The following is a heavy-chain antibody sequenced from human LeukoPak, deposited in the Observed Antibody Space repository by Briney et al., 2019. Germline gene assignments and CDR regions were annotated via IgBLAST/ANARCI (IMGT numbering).Heavy chain of an antibody. D-gene: IGHD5-24*01. Sequence: MTSETLSLTCTVSGGSISSGGYYWSWIRQHPGKGLEWIGYIYYSGSTYYNPSLKSRVTISVDTSKNQFSLKLSSVTAADTAVYYCARDLRWGLEDAFDIWGQGTMVTVSS. CDR1: GGSISSGGYY. CDR3: ARDLRWGLEDAFDI. V-gene: IGHV4-31*03. J-gene: IGHJ3*02. CDR2: IYYSGST.